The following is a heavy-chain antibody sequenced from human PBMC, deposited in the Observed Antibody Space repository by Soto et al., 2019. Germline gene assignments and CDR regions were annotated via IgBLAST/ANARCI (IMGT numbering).Heavy chain of an antibody. CDR1: DGSISDYD. Sequence: SVVDGSISDYDGTWIRQQPGKGLEWIGYIYYSGSTNYNPSLKSRVTISVATSKTQFSLKLSSVTAADTAVYYCARIDGYYQDMDVWGKGSTVTVSS. J-gene: IGHJ6*03. CDR2: IYYSGST. D-gene: IGHD2-2*01. V-gene: IGHV4-59*08. CDR3: ARIDGYYQDMDV.